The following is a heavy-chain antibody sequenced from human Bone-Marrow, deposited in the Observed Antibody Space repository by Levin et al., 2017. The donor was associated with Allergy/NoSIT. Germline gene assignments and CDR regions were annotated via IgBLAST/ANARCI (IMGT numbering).Heavy chain of an antibody. CDR2: FTSRGSST. CDR3: ARDLGVHSSGWYADLDY. J-gene: IGHJ4*02. D-gene: IGHD6-19*01. Sequence: GESLKISCAASGFTFSNYDMSWVRQAPGKGLDWVSTFTSRGSSTYYTDSVKGRFTMSRDNSKNTLYLLMNSLGADDTAVYYCARDLGVHSSGWYADLDYWGQGTLVSVSS. CDR1: GFTFSNYD. V-gene: IGHV3-23*01.